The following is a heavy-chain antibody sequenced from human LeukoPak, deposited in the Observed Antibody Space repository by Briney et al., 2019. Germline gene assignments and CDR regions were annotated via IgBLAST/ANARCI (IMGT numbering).Heavy chain of an antibody. Sequence: SETLSLTCTVSGGSISSSSYYWGWIRQPPGKGLEWIGSIYYSGSTYDNPSLKSRVTISVDTSKNQFSLKLSSVTAADTAVYYCARHALPYFPNYDFWSGYYLNWFDPWGQGTLVTVSS. CDR2: IYYSGST. V-gene: IGHV4-39*01. D-gene: IGHD3-3*01. CDR1: GGSISSSSYY. J-gene: IGHJ5*02. CDR3: ARHALPYFPNYDFWSGYYLNWFDP.